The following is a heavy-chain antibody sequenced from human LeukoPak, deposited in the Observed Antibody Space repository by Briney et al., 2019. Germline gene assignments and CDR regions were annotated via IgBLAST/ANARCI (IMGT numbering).Heavy chain of an antibody. Sequence: GGSLRLSCAASGFTICSYAIHWVRQAPGKGLEWVAVISYDGSNKYYADSVKGRFTISRDNSKNTLYLQMNSLRAEDTAVYYCARDSSGWPDYWGQGTLVTVSS. CDR1: GFTICSYA. CDR2: ISYDGSNK. V-gene: IGHV3-30*04. CDR3: ARDSSGWPDY. J-gene: IGHJ4*02. D-gene: IGHD6-19*01.